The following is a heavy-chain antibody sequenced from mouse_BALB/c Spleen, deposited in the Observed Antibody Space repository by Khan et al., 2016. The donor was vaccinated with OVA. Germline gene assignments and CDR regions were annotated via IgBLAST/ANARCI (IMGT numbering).Heavy chain of an antibody. Sequence: VRLQQSGAELVKPGASVKLSCTASGFNIKDTYMHWVKQRPEQGLEWIGRIDPANGNTKYDPKFQGKATITADTSSNTAYLQLSSLTSEDTAVYYCARDLYYYAMDYWGQGTSVTVSS. CDR3: ARDLYYYAMDY. J-gene: IGHJ4*01. D-gene: IGHD2-3*01. CDR2: IDPANGNT. V-gene: IGHV14-3*02. CDR1: GFNIKDTY.